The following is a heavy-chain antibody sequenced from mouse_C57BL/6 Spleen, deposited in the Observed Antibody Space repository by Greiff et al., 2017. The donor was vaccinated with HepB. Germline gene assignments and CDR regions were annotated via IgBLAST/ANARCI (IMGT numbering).Heavy chain of an antibody. V-gene: IGHV6-6*01. CDR2: IRNKANNHAT. D-gene: IGHD1-1*01. CDR3: TRPIYYYGSSSFAY. Sequence: DVMLVESGGGLVQPGGSMKLSCAASGFTFSDAWMDWVRQSPEKGLEWVAEIRNKANNHATYYAESVKGRFTISRDDSKSSVYLQMNSLRAEDTGIYYCTRPIYYYGSSSFAYWGQGTLVTVSA. J-gene: IGHJ3*01. CDR1: GFTFSDAW.